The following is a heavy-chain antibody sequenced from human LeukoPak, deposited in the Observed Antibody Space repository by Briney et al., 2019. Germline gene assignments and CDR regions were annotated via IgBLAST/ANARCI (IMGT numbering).Heavy chain of an antibody. CDR3: AKRWGYSSGRMYYFDY. J-gene: IGHJ4*02. D-gene: IGHD6-19*01. CDR1: GXTFSSYA. CDR2: ISGSGGST. V-gene: IGHV3-23*01. Sequence: QPGGSLRLSCAASGXTFSSYAMSWVRQAPGMGLEWVSTISGSGGSTYHADSVKGRFTISRDNSKNTLYLQMNSLRAEDTAIYYCAKRWGYSSGRMYYFDYWGQGTLVTVSS.